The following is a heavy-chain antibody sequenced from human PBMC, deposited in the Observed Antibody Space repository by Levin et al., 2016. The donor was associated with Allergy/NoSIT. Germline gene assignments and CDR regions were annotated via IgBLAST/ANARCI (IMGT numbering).Heavy chain of an antibody. CDR1: GGSISSYY. CDR3: ARHDLSSPSHMVRGAFDY. D-gene: IGHD3-10*01. CDR2: IYYSGST. Sequence: SETLSLTCTVSGGSISSYYWSWIRQPPGKGLEWIGYIYYSGSTNYNPSLKSRVTISVDTSKNQFSLKLSTVTAADTAVYYCARHDLSSPSHMVRGAFDYWGQGTLVTVSS. V-gene: IGHV4-59*08. J-gene: IGHJ4*02.